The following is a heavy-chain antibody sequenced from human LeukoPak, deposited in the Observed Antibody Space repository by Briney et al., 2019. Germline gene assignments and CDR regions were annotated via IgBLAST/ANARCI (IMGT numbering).Heavy chain of an antibody. Sequence: PSETLSLTCTVFGGSISSGGYYWSWIRQHPGKGLEWIGYIYYSGSTYYNPSLKSRVTISVDTSKNQFSLKLSSVTAADTAVYYCARVGYYYDSSGYYFDYWGQGTLVTVSS. J-gene: IGHJ4*02. CDR1: GGSISSGGYY. CDR3: ARVGYYYDSSGYYFDY. CDR2: IYYSGST. D-gene: IGHD3-22*01. V-gene: IGHV4-31*03.